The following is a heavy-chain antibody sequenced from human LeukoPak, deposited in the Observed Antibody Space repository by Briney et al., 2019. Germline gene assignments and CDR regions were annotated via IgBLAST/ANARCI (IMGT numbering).Heavy chain of an antibody. D-gene: IGHD3-10*01. J-gene: IGHJ5*02. V-gene: IGHV3-33*01. CDR1: GFTFSSYG. Sequence: GRSLRLSCAASGFTFSSYGMHWVRQAPGKGLEWVAVIWYDGSNKYYADSVKGRFTISRDNSKNTPYLQMNSLRAEDTAVYYCARGGFGELLSWFDPWGQGTLVTVSS. CDR2: IWYDGSNK. CDR3: ARGGFGELLSWFDP.